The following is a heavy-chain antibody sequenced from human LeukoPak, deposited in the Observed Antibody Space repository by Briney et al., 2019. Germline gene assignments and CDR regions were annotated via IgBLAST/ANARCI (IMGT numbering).Heavy chain of an antibody. CDR2: IYYSGST. V-gene: IGHV4-59*08. D-gene: IGHD5-24*01. J-gene: IGHJ4*02. Sequence: SETLSLTCSVSGGSISGSYWSWLRQPPGKGLEWIGYIYYSGSTNYNPSLKSRVTISVDTSKNQFSLKLSSVTAPDTAVYYCARLGGYNFDYWGQGTLVTVSS. CDR3: ARLGGYNFDY. CDR1: GGSISGSY.